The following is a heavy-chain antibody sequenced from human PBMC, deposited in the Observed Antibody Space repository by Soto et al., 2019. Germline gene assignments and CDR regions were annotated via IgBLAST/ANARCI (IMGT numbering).Heavy chain of an antibody. J-gene: IGHJ6*02. Sequence: GGSLRLSCAASGFTFSSYGMHWVRQAPGKGLEWVAVIWYDGSNKYYADSVKGRFTISRDNSKNTLYLQMNSLRAEDTAVYYCARDTLVYQLLREYYYYGMDVWGQGTTVTVSS. V-gene: IGHV3-33*08. D-gene: IGHD2-2*01. CDR1: GFTFSSYG. CDR2: IWYDGSNK. CDR3: ARDTLVYQLLREYYYYGMDV.